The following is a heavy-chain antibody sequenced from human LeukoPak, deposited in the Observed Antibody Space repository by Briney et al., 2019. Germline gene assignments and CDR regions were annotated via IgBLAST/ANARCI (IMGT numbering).Heavy chain of an antibody. J-gene: IGHJ5*02. CDR3: ARIGIVVMVDNWFDP. CDR2: IYASGST. Sequence: PSETLSLTCTVCGGSISSGNYYWTWIRQPAGKALEWIGRIYASGSTNCNPSLKSRATMAVDTSKNQFPLKLNSLTAADTAVYYCARIGIVVMVDNWFDPWGQGTLVTVSS. V-gene: IGHV4-61*02. D-gene: IGHD2-8*01. CDR1: GGSISSGNYY.